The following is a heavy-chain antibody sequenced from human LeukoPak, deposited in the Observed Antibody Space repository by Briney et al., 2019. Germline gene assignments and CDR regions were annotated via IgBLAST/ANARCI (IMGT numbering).Heavy chain of an antibody. V-gene: IGHV3-49*04. CDR2: IRSKAYGGTT. J-gene: IGHJ4*02. CDR3: TRFYSESSSWALDY. CDR1: GFSFGDYT. Sequence: GGSLRLSCTVSGFSFGDYTMSRVRQAPGKGLEGVGFIRSKAYGGTTEYAASVKGRFTISRDDSKTIAYLQMNSLKTEDTAVYYCTRFYSESSSWALDYWGQGTLVTVSS. D-gene: IGHD6-13*01.